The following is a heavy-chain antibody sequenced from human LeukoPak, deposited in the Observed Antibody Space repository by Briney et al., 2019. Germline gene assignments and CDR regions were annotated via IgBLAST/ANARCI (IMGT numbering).Heavy chain of an antibody. CDR2: ISSSATTI. V-gene: IGHV3-48*03. CDR1: GFTFSSYE. D-gene: IGHD3-22*01. Sequence: AGGSLRLSCAASGFTFSSYEMNWVRQAPGKGLEWISYISSSATTIYYADSVKGRFTISRDNSKNTLYLQMNSLRAEDTAVYYCARVQIVVVITWAFDIWGQGTMVTVSS. J-gene: IGHJ3*02. CDR3: ARVQIVVVITWAFDI.